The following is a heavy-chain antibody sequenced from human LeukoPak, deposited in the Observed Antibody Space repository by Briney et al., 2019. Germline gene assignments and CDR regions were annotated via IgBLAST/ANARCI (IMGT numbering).Heavy chain of an antibody. CDR3: ARDEAELRFLEWLLPRPYYYYGMDV. D-gene: IGHD3-3*01. CDR1: GYTFTSYY. V-gene: IGHV1-46*01. J-gene: IGHJ6*02. CDR2: INPSGGST. Sequence: RASVNVSCTASGYTFTSYYMHWVRQAPGQGLEWMGIINPSGGSTSYAQKFQGRVTMTRDTSTSTVYMELSSLRSEDTAVYYCARDEAELRFLEWLLPRPYYYYGMDVWGQGTTVTVSS.